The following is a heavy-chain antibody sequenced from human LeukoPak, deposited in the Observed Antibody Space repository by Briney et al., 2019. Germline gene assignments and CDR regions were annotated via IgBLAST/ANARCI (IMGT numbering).Heavy chain of an antibody. CDR3: ARALSYCGGDCYPPSKYFDS. D-gene: IGHD2-21*02. Sequence: PSETLSLTCTVSGGSISSSSYYWGWIRQPPGKGLEWIGYIYGSGTTNYNSSLQSRVTISVDTSKNQFFLRLSSVTAADTAIYYCARALSYCGGDCYPPSKYFDSWGQGTLVTISS. J-gene: IGHJ4*02. V-gene: IGHV4-61*05. CDR2: IYGSGTT. CDR1: GGSISSSSYY.